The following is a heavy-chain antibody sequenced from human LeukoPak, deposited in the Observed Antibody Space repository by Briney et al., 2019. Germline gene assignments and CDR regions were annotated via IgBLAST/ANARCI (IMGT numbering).Heavy chain of an antibody. D-gene: IGHD6-13*01. Sequence: GGSLRLSCAASGFTFTSSAMSWVRQAPGKGLEWVSAISGSGHSTYYADSVKGRFTISRDNSKNTLYLQMNSLRAEDTAVYYCARAPFSPSSSWYEDWFDPWGQGTLVTVSS. CDR3: ARAPFSPSSSWYEDWFDP. J-gene: IGHJ5*02. CDR2: ISGSGHST. V-gene: IGHV3-23*01. CDR1: GFTFTSSA.